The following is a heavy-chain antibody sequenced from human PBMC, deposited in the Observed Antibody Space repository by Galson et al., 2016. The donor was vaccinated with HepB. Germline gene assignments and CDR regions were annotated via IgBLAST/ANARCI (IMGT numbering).Heavy chain of an antibody. CDR1: GLNFSTFG. D-gene: IGHD4-17*01. J-gene: IGHJ4*02. Sequence: SLRLSCAVSGLNFSTFGMHWVRQAPGKGLEWVSVIYSGGSTYYADSVKGRFTISRDNSKNTLYLQMNSLRAEDTAVCYCARGNYGDPFDYWGQGTLVTVSS. V-gene: IGHV3-NL1*01. CDR2: IYSGGST. CDR3: ARGNYGDPFDY.